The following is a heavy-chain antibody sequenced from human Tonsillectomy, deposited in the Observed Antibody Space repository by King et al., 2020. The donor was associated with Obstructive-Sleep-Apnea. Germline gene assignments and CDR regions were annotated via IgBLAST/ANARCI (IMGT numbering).Heavy chain of an antibody. J-gene: IGHJ5*02. Sequence: QVQLQQWGAGLLKPSETLSLTCAVYGGSFSVYYWSWIRQPPGKGLEWFGEVNHSGRTNYSPSLKIRSTLSVEMSKNQFSLKVTSVTAADTAVYFCARGSGAADVNWFDPWGQGALVTVSS. CDR3: ARGSGAADVNWFDP. V-gene: IGHV4-34*01. CDR2: VNHSGRT. CDR1: GGSFSVYY. D-gene: IGHD6-13*01.